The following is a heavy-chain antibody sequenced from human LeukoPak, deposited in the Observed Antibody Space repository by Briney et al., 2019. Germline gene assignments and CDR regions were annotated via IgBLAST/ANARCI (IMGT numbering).Heavy chain of an antibody. V-gene: IGHV3-23*01. CDR3: AKVRPYGGNSAGGLDY. J-gene: IGHJ4*02. CDR2: ISGSGGST. Sequence: PGGSLRLSCAASGFTFSSYSMNWVRQAPGKGLEWVSAISGSGGSTYYADSVKGRFTISRDNSKNTLYLQMNSLRAEDTAVYYCAKVRPYGGNSAGGLDYWGQGTLVTVSS. CDR1: GFTFSSYS. D-gene: IGHD4-23*01.